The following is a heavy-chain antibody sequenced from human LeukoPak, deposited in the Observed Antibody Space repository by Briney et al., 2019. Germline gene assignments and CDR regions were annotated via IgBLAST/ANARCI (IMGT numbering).Heavy chain of an antibody. CDR1: GYTLTSYG. Sequence: ASVKVSCTASGYTLTSYGINWMRQAPGQGLEWMGWISTQSGNTNYAQKVQGRLTLTTDRSTNTAYVELRSLRSDDTAVYYCARGAYGDKWGQGTMVTVSS. V-gene: IGHV1-18*01. CDR2: ISTQSGNT. D-gene: IGHD4-17*01. J-gene: IGHJ4*02. CDR3: ARGAYGDK.